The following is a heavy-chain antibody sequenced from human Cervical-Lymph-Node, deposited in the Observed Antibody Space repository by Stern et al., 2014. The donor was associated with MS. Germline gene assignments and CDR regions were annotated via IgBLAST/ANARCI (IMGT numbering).Heavy chain of an antibody. CDR2: IFSSDEK. CDR1: GFSLSDERVG. CDR3: ARMLGSYGDYYFDS. D-gene: IGHD4-17*01. V-gene: IGHV2-26*01. Sequence: ITLKESGPVLVKPTETLTLTCNVSGFSLSDERVGVSWIRHPPGKALEWLLHIFSSDEKSYSRSLMTRLTISKDTSKSQVVLTMTNMDPVDTATYYCARMLGSYGDYYFDSWGQGTLVTVSS. J-gene: IGHJ4*02.